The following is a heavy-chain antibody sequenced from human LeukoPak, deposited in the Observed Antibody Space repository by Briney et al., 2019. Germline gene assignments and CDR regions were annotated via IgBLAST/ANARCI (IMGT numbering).Heavy chain of an antibody. CDR2: ISAYNGNT. Sequence: GASVKVSCKASGYTFTSYGISWVRQAPGQGLEWVGWISAYNGNTNYAQKLQGRVTMTTDTSTSTAYMELRSLRSDDTAVYYCARAFRHPSSTSPGAFDIWGQGTMVTVSS. CDR1: GYTFTSYG. D-gene: IGHD2-2*01. CDR3: ARAFRHPSSTSPGAFDI. J-gene: IGHJ3*02. V-gene: IGHV1-18*01.